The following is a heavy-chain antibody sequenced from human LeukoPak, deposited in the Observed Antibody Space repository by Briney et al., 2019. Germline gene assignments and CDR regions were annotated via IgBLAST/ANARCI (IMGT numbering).Heavy chain of an antibody. CDR1: GLTFSTYW. J-gene: IGHJ4*02. Sequence: GGSLRLSCEVSGLTFSTYWMTWVRQAPGKGLEWGASINQNGREKYYVDSVKGRFTISRDNAKDSLYLQMNSLRDEDTAVYYCARSLGDDWGQGTLVTVSS. V-gene: IGHV3-7*01. D-gene: IGHD3-16*01. CDR2: INQNGREK. CDR3: ARSLGDD.